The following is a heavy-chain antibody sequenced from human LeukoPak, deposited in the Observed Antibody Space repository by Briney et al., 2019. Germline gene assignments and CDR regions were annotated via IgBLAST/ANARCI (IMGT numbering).Heavy chain of an antibody. J-gene: IGHJ4*02. CDR1: EFTFNNYW. CDR3: ASHSTFVGGATESIDY. V-gene: IGHV3-74*01. Sequence: GGSLRLSCAASEFTFNNYWMHWVRQAPGKGLVWVSRINSDGSHTDYADSVKGRFTISRDNAKNTLYLRMNSLRAEDTAVYYCASHSTFVGGATESIDYWGQGTLVTVSS. D-gene: IGHD1-26*01. CDR2: INSDGSHT.